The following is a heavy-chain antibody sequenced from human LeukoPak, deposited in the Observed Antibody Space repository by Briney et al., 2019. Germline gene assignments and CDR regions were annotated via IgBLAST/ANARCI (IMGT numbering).Heavy chain of an antibody. V-gene: IGHV3-7*01. Sequence: SGGSLRLSCAASGLIFNTYGVNWVRQAPGKGLEWVANIKTDGSLTYYVDSVKGRFTISRDNAKNSLYLQMNSLRAEDTAVYYCARVPGFGLWFGEQLFDYWGQGTLVTVSS. D-gene: IGHD3-10*01. CDR2: IKTDGSLT. CDR1: GLIFNTYG. CDR3: ARVPGFGLWFGEQLFDY. J-gene: IGHJ4*02.